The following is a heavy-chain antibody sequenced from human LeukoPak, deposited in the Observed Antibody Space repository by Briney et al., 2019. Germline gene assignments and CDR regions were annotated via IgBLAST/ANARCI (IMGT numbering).Heavy chain of an antibody. V-gene: IGHV3-7*01. D-gene: IGHD2-15*01. CDR1: GFTFSNYW. Sequence: GGSLRLSCAASGFTFSNYWMSWARQAPGKGLEWVANIKQDGSEKYYVDSVKGRFTISRDNAKNSLYLQVNSLRAEDTAVYYCARDLDGGDYWGQGTLVTVSS. CDR2: IKQDGSEK. J-gene: IGHJ4*02. CDR3: ARDLDGGDY.